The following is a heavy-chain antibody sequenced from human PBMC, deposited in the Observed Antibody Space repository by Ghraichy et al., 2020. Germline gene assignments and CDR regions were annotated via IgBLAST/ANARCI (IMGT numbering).Heavy chain of an antibody. D-gene: IGHD6-19*01. V-gene: IGHV3-9*01. CDR3: ARDSSGWFSRPDYIDH. Sequence: LSLTCAGSGFGFDDHAMHWVQQVPGKGLEWVSGISWNSNNIGYADSVKGRFTISRDNAKNSLLLEMNSLRPEDTALYYCARDSSGWFSRPDYIDHWGQGTQVTVSS. CDR2: ISWNSNNI. J-gene: IGHJ4*02. CDR1: GFGFDDHA.